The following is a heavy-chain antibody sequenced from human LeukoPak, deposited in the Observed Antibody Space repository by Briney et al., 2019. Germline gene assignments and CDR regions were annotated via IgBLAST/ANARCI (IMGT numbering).Heavy chain of an antibody. CDR1: GGTFSSYA. Sequence: ASVKVSCKASGGTFSSYAISWVRQAPGQGLEWMGGIIPIFGTANYAQKFQGRVTITADESTSTAYMELSSLRSEDTAVYYCARDLAVAGPLDYWGQGTLVTVSS. J-gene: IGHJ4*02. D-gene: IGHD6-19*01. CDR3: ARDLAVAGPLDY. CDR2: IIPIFGTA. V-gene: IGHV1-69*13.